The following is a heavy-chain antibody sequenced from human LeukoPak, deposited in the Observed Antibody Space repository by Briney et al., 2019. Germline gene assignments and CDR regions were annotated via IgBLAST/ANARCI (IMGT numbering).Heavy chain of an antibody. D-gene: IGHD3-10*01. J-gene: IGHJ4*02. CDR2: IKSKTDGGTT. CDR3: ARLGVLLYYFDY. V-gene: IGHV3-15*01. Sequence: PGGSLRLSCAASGFTFSNAWMSWVRQAPGKGLEWVGRIKSKTDGGTTDYAAPVKGRFTISRDDSKNTLYLQMNSLRAEDTAVYYCARLGVLLYYFDYWGQGTLVTVSS. CDR1: GFTFSNAW.